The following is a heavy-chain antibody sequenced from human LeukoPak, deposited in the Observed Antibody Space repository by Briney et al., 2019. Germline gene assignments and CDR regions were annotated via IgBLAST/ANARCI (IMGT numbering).Heavy chain of an antibody. CDR1: GFTFSSYA. J-gene: IGHJ4*02. V-gene: IGHV3-30-3*01. CDR3: ARVEVACSSNSCSDLFDY. D-gene: IGHD2-2*01. CDR2: ISYDGSNK. Sequence: GGSLRLSCAASGFTFSSYAMHWVRQAPGKGLEWVAVISYDGSNKYYADSVKGRFTISRDNSKNTLYMQMNSLRAEDTAVYYCARVEVACSSNSCSDLFDYWGQGTLVTVSS.